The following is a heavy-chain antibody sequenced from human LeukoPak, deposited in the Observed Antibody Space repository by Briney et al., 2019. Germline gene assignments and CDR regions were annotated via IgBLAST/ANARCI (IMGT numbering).Heavy chain of an antibody. CDR3: ARSRSGYYEDY. Sequence: GRSLRLSCEASGFTFSNYGMHWVRQAPGKGLEWVANIKEDGSEKYYVDSVKGRFTISRDNAKNSLSLQVNSLSAEDTAVYYCARSRSGYYEDYWGQGTLVTVSS. V-gene: IGHV3-7*01. CDR2: IKEDGSEK. D-gene: IGHD3-22*01. CDR1: GFTFSNYG. J-gene: IGHJ4*02.